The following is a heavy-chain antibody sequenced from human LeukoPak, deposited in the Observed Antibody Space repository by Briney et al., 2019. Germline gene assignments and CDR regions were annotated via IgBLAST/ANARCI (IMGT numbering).Heavy chain of an antibody. CDR2: INHSGST. D-gene: IGHD6-13*01. V-gene: IGHV4-34*01. CDR3: ARLPHGDYSSIRAYPLDV. Sequence: PSETLSLTCAVYGGSFSGYYWSWIRQPPGKGLEWIGEINHSGSTNYNPSLKSRVTISVDTSENQFSLKLSSVTAADTAVYYCARLPHGDYSSIRAYPLDVWGQGTTVTVSS. CDR1: GGSFSGYY. J-gene: IGHJ6*02.